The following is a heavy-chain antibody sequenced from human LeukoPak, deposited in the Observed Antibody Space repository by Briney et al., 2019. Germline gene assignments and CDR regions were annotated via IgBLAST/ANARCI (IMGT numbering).Heavy chain of an antibody. V-gene: IGHV4-34*01. CDR1: GGSFSGYY. Sequence: SETLSLTCAVYGGSFSGYYWSWIRQPPGKGLEWIGEINHSGSTNYNPSLKSRVTISVDTSKDQFFLKLSSVTAADTAVYYCGRGKSPLELPGGGNWFDPWGQGTLVTVSS. CDR2: INHSGST. J-gene: IGHJ5*02. CDR3: GRGKSPLELPGGGNWFDP. D-gene: IGHD1-7*01.